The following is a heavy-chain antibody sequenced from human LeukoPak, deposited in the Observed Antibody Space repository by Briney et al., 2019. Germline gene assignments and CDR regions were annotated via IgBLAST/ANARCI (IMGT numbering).Heavy chain of an antibody. D-gene: IGHD2-21*01. CDR1: GYSFTSNW. CDR2: IYPGDSDT. Sequence: GESLKISCKGSGYSFTSNWIGWVRQMPGKGVEWMGIIYPGDSDTRYSPSFQGQVTISADKSISTAYLQWSSLKASDTAMYYCAVVDPSTEVRPFDYWGQGTLVTVSS. J-gene: IGHJ4*02. CDR3: AVVDPSTEVRPFDY. V-gene: IGHV5-51*01.